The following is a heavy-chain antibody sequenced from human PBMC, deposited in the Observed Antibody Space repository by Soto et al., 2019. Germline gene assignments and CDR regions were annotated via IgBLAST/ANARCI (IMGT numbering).Heavy chain of an antibody. Sequence: SETLSLTCTVSGGSITSFFWSWIRQPPGKGLEWIAYISSSGSTKYNPSLKSRVTISLDTSKNQFSLRSISVTAADTAVYYCARLAPRDGDPKTVRAFAIWGQGTMVTVSS. CDR1: GGSITSFF. D-gene: IGHD1-1*01. V-gene: IGHV4-59*01. CDR3: ARLAPRDGDPKTVRAFAI. CDR2: ISSSGST. J-gene: IGHJ3*02.